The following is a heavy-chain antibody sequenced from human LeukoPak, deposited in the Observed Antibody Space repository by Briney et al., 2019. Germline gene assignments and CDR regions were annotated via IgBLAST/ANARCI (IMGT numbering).Heavy chain of an antibody. J-gene: IGHJ1*01. D-gene: IGHD6-13*01. V-gene: IGHV1-2*02. CDR3: ARIGISARGTNFHH. Sequence: EASVKVSCKTSGYSFIDYYIHWVRQAPGQGLEWMGWINSNSADTDYAQNFQGRVTMTRDTSISTAYMELSRLRSDDTALYYCARIGISARGTNFHHWGQGTLVTVSS. CDR1: GYSFIDYY. CDR2: INSNSADT.